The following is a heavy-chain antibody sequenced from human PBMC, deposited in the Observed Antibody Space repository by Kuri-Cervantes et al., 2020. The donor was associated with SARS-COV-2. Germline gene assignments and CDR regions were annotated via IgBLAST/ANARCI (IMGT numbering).Heavy chain of an antibody. D-gene: IGHD3-3*01. CDR2: IYHSGST. CDR1: GGSISSYY. V-gene: IGHV4-59*01. CDR3: ARGSRGITIFGVVINGGMDV. J-gene: IGHJ6*02. Sequence: SETLSLTCTVSGGSISSYYWCWIRQPPGKGLEWIGYIYHSGSTNYNPSLKSRVTISVDTSKNQFSLKLSSVTAADTAVYYCARGSRGITIFGVVINGGMDVWGQGTTVTVSS.